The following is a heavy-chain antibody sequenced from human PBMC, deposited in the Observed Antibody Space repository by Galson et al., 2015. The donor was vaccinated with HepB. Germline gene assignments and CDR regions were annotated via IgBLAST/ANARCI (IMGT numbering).Heavy chain of an antibody. CDR3: ARGNPITVY. J-gene: IGHJ1*01. CDR1: GVTLNSYT. Sequence: SVKVACKASGVTLNSYTVTWVRQAPGQGLQWMGGIIPFSGVVNYAQQFQGRLTVTADESSRTAYMELSSLNSEDTAVYFCARGNPITVYWGQGTLVTVSS. D-gene: IGHD3-3*01. CDR2: IIPFSGVV. V-gene: IGHV1-69*13.